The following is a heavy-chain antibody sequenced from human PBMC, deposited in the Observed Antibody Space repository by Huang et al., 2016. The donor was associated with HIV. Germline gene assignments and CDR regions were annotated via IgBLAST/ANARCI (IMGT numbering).Heavy chain of an antibody. CDR1: GFTFSGYG. J-gene: IGHJ4*02. V-gene: IGHV3-30*18. D-gene: IGHD1-1*01. Sequence: QVHLVESGGGVVQPGRSLRLSCAASGFTFSGYGMHWVRRAPGKGLEWVAVITFDGKNKYYADSVRGRFTVSRDNSQNTVSLQMNTLRAEDTAVYYCAKDNDLNYFDYWGQGTLVTVSS. CDR2: ITFDGKNK. CDR3: AKDNDLNYFDY.